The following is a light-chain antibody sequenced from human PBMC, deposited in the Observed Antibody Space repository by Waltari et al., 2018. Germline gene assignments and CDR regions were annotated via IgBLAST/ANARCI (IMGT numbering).Light chain of an antibody. J-gene: IGKJ3*01. CDR2: EAS. CDR3: QQYLSYPVT. CDR1: QAIGNS. V-gene: IGKV1-16*01. Sequence: DIQMTQSPSPLSASVGDTVTITCRASQAIGNSLAWLQLKPGTGPQSLIAEASTLLSGVPSRFSGSGSGTDFTLTISSLWPEDFATYYCQQYLSYPVTFGPGTKVD.